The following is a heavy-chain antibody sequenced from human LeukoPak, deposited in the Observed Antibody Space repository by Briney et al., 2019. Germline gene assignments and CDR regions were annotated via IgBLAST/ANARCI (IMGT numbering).Heavy chain of an antibody. J-gene: IGHJ3*02. V-gene: IGHV1-69*04. D-gene: IGHD3-10*01. CDR3: ARVYGSGSYYYDAFDT. CDR2: IIPILGIA. CDR1: GGTFSSYA. Sequence: EASVKVSCKASGGTFSSYAISWVRQAPGQGLEWMGRIIPILGIANYAQKFQGRVTITADKSTSTAYMELSSLRSEDTAVYYCARVYGSGSYYYDAFDTWGQGTMVTVSS.